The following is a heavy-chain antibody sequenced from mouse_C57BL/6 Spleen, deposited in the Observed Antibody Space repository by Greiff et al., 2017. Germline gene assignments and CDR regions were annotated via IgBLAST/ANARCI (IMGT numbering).Heavy chain of an antibody. J-gene: IGHJ2*01. CDR1: GFNIQDYY. Sequence: VQLQQSGAELVKPGASVKLSCTASGFNIQDYYLHWVKQRTEQGLEWIGRIDPEDGETKYAPKFPGKAPINADTSSNTAYLQLSSLTSEDTAVYYCAESGSSLDYWGQGTTLTVSS. CDR3: AESGSSLDY. CDR2: IDPEDGET. D-gene: IGHD1-1*01. V-gene: IGHV14-2*01.